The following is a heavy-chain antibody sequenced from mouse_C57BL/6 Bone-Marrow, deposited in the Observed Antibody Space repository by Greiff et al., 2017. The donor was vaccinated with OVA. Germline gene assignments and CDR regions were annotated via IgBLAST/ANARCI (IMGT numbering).Heavy chain of an antibody. CDR3: ARERGWLLPSDY. CDR1: GYTFTSYG. Sequence: VQLQQSGAELARPGASVKLSCKASGYTFTSYGISWVKQRTGQGLEWIGEIYPRSGNTYYNEKFKGKATLTADKSSSTAYMELRSLTSEDSAVDFCARERGWLLPSDYWGQGTTLTVSS. J-gene: IGHJ2*01. CDR2: IYPRSGNT. V-gene: IGHV1-81*01. D-gene: IGHD2-3*01.